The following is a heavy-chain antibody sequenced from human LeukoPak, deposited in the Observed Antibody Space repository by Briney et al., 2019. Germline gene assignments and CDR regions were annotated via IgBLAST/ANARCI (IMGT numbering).Heavy chain of an antibody. V-gene: IGHV4-61*02. D-gene: IGHD5-18*01. CDR1: GGSISSGSYY. J-gene: IGHJ4*02. CDR3: ASVEIRGGYGQIDY. CDR2: IYSGGIT. Sequence: SETLSLTCTVSGGSISSGSYYWTWIRQPAGKGLEWIGRIYSGGITNYNPSLWSRVTISIDTSKNQFSLKLSSVTAADTAVYYCASVEIRGGYGQIDYWGQGTLVTVSS.